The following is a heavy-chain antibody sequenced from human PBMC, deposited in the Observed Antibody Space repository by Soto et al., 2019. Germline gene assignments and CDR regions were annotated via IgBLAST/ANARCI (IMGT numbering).Heavy chain of an antibody. CDR2: LYWDDDK. CDR1: GFSLTTSGVG. Sequence: QITLMESGPTLVKPTQRLTLTCTFSGFSLTTSGVGVGWIRQPPGKALEWLALLYWDDDKRYSPSLKSRRTITMDTSNNQVVLTMTNMDPVDTGTYFCAHSSGRSGDYWGQGTLVTVSS. D-gene: IGHD3-10*01. V-gene: IGHV2-5*02. J-gene: IGHJ4*02. CDR3: AHSSGRSGDY.